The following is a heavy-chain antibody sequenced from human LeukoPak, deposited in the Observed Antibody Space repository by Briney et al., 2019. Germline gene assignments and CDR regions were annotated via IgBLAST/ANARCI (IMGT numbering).Heavy chain of an antibody. Sequence: ASVKVSCKASGYTLTGYCMHWVRQAPGQGLEWMGWINPKSGGTNFAQKFQGRVTLTRDTSISTTYMELGRLTSDDTAVYYCASSWTSLDAFDIWGQGTMVTVSS. J-gene: IGHJ3*02. V-gene: IGHV1-2*02. CDR3: ASSWTSLDAFDI. D-gene: IGHD2-15*01. CDR1: GYTLTGYC. CDR2: INPKSGGT.